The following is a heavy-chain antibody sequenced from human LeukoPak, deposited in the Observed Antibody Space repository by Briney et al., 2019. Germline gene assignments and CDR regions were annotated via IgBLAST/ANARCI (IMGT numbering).Heavy chain of an antibody. Sequence: PGGSLRLFCAASGFTFRTSGMHWVRQAPGKGLEWVAFIQYHGRDKYYADSVKGRFTISRDNSKNTLYMEVNSLRAEDTAVYYCAREGGRTVAGTFDNWGQGTLVTVSS. J-gene: IGHJ4*02. CDR2: IQYHGRDK. CDR3: AREGGRTVAGTFDN. D-gene: IGHD6-19*01. V-gene: IGHV3-30*02. CDR1: GFTFRTSG.